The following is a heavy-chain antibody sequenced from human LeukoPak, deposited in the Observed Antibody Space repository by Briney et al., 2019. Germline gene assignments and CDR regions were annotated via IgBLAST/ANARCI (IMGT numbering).Heavy chain of an antibody. CDR1: GFTFDDYA. D-gene: IGHD3-22*01. CDR3: ARARGSGYYYGYYFDY. J-gene: IGHJ4*02. CDR2: ISWNSGSI. V-gene: IGHV3-9*01. Sequence: GGSLRLSCAASGFTFDDYAMHWVRQAPGKGLEWVSGISWNSGSIGYADSVKGRFTISRDNAKNSLYLQMNSLRAEDTAVYYCARARGSGYYYGYYFDYWGQGTLVTVSS.